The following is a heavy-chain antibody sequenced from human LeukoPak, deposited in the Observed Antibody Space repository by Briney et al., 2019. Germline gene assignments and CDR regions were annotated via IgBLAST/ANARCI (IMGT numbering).Heavy chain of an antibody. J-gene: IGHJ6*02. D-gene: IGHD3-9*01. CDR2: ISAYNGNT. V-gene: IGHV1-18*01. CDR3: ARDPYYDILTGYYRHYYYGMDV. Sequence: ASVKVSCKASGYTFTSYGISWVRQAPGQGLEWMGWISAYNGNTNYAQKLQGRVTMTTDTSTSTAYMELRSLRSDDTAVYYCARDPYYDILTGYYRHYYYGMDVWGQGITVTVSS. CDR1: GYTFTSYG.